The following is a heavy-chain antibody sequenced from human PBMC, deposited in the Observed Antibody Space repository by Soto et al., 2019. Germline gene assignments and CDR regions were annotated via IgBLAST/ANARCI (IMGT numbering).Heavy chain of an antibody. CDR1: GYTFTSYA. V-gene: IGHV1-3*01. J-gene: IGHJ4*02. CDR2: INAGNGNT. CDR3: ARGLPLTMDY. Sequence: QVQLVQSGAEVKKPGASVKVSCKASGYTFTSYAMHWVRQAPGQRLEWMGWINAGNGNTKYSQRFQDRVTITRDTSASTAYMELSSLRSEDTAVFYCARGLPLTMDYWGQGTLVTVSS. D-gene: IGHD2-15*01.